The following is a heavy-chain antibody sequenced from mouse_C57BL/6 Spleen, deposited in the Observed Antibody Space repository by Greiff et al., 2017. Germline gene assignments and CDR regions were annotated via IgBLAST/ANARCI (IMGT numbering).Heavy chain of an antibody. J-gene: IGHJ4*01. CDR2: IYPGSGNT. V-gene: IGHV1-76*01. CDR1: GYTFTDYY. CDR3: ARAPSLLPYAMDY. Sequence: QVQLKQSGAELVRPGASVKLSCKASGYTFTDYYINWVKQRPGQGLEWIARIYPGSGNTYYNEKFKGKATLTAEKSSSTAYMQLSSLTSEDSAVYFCARAPSLLPYAMDYWGQGTSVTVSS. D-gene: IGHD2-10*01.